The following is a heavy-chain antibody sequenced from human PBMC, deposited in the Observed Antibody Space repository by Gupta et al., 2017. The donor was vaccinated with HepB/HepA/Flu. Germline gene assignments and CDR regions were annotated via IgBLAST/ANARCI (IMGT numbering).Heavy chain of an antibody. V-gene: IGHV3-21*01. J-gene: IGHJ6*02. CDR2: ISSSSSYI. CDR1: GFTFSSYS. Sequence: EVQLVESGGGLVKPGGSLRLSCAASGFTFSSYSMNWVRQAPGKGLEWVSSISSSSSYIYYADSVKGRFTISRDNAKNSLYLQMNSLRAEDTAVYYCARDQPSLSDNDYYYGMDVWGQGTTVTVSS. CDR3: ARDQPSLSDNDYYYGMDV. D-gene: IGHD5-24*01.